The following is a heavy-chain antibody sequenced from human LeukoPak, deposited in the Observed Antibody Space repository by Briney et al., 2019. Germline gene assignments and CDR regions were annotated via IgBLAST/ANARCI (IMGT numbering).Heavy chain of an antibody. Sequence: GGSLRLSCAASGFTFSSYLMHWVRQAPGKGLVWVSRIYSDGSSTNYADSVKGQFTISRDNAKNTLYLQMNSLRAEDTAVYYCARGEYCSGGSCYSAAFDIWGQGTMVTASS. CDR1: GFTFSSYL. CDR3: ARGEYCSGGSCYSAAFDI. D-gene: IGHD2-15*01. V-gene: IGHV3-74*01. CDR2: IYSDGSST. J-gene: IGHJ3*02.